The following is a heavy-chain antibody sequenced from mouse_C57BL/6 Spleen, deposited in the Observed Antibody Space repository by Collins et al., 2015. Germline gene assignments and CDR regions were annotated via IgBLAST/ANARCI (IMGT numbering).Heavy chain of an antibody. V-gene: IGHV1-64*01. Sequence: QVQLQQPGAELVKPGASVKLSCKASGYTFTSYWMHWVKQRPGQGLEWIGMIHPNSGSTNYNEKFKIKATLTVDKSSSTAYMQLSSLTSEDSAVYYCAGDGYYWFAYWGQGTLVTVSA. CDR2: IHPNSGST. CDR3: AGDGYYWFAY. D-gene: IGHD2-3*01. J-gene: IGHJ3*01. CDR1: GYTFTSYW.